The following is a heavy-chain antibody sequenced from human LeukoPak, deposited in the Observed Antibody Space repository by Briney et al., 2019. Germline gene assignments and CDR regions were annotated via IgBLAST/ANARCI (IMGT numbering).Heavy chain of an antibody. CDR3: ARHIWNYYRPLFYFDY. J-gene: IGHJ4*02. D-gene: IGHD1-7*01. V-gene: IGHV3-23*01. Sequence: GGSLRLSCAASGFTFSSYAMSWVRQAPGKGLEWVSAISGSGGSTYYADSVKGRFTISRDNSKNTLYLQMNSLRAEDTAVYYCARHIWNYYRPLFYFDYWGQGTLVTVSS. CDR1: GFTFSSYA. CDR2: ISGSGGST.